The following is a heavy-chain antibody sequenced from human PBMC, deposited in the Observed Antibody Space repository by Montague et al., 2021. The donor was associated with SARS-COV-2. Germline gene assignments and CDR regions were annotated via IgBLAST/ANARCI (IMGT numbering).Heavy chain of an antibody. CDR1: GDSMTYFY. J-gene: IGHJ4*02. Sequence: SGTLSLTCTVSGDSMTYFYWSWIRQTPEKGLQWIGYIFYRGTTKYNPSLESRVTITVDTSKDQFYLKLNSVTAADTAVYYCARGATRTFDYWGQGTRVTVSS. D-gene: IGHD1-1*01. CDR2: IFYRGTT. V-gene: IGHV4-59*12. CDR3: ARGATRTFDY.